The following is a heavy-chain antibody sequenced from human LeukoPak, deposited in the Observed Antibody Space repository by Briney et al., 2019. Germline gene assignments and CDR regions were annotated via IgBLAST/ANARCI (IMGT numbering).Heavy chain of an antibody. CDR3: AKGEGFLDY. J-gene: IGHJ4*02. Sequence: GGSLRLSCAASGFTFSSHAMSWVRQAPGKGLEWISYISSSGGSTYSADSVKGRFTISRDNSKSTLYLQMSSLRAEDTAVYFCAKGEGFLDYWGQGTLVTVSS. CDR1: GFTFSSHA. CDR2: ISSSGGST. D-gene: IGHD1-26*01. V-gene: IGHV3-23*01.